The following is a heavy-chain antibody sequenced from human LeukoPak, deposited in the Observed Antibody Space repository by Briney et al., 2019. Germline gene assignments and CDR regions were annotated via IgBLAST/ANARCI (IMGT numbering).Heavy chain of an antibody. CDR2: IYYSGST. J-gene: IGHJ4*02. D-gene: IGHD2-15*01. Sequence: SETLSLTCTVSGGSISSYYWSWIRQPPGMGLEWIGYIYYSGSTNYNASLTNRVTISVDTSKNQFSLKLSSVTAADTAVYYCARKVGYCSGGSCYSYFDYWGQGTLVTVSS. CDR1: GGSISSYY. V-gene: IGHV4-59*01. CDR3: ARKVGYCSGGSCYSYFDY.